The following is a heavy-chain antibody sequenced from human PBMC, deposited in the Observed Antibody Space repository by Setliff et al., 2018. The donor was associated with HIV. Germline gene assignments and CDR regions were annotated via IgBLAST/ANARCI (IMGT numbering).Heavy chain of an antibody. V-gene: IGHV3-13*01. J-gene: IGHJ4*02. Sequence: GSLRLSCAASGFTFSSYDMHWVRQATGKGLEWVSAIGTAGDTYYPGSVKGRFTISRENAKNSLYLQMNSLRAGDTAVYYCARALGYCSSTSCYAEYFDYWGQGTLVTVSS. CDR2: IGTAGDT. CDR3: ARALGYCSSTSCYAEYFDY. D-gene: IGHD2-2*01. CDR1: GFTFSSYD.